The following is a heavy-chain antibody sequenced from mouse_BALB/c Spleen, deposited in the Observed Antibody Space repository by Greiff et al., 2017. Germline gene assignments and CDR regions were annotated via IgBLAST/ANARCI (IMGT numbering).Heavy chain of an antibody. CDR1: GFSLTSSG. J-gene: IGHJ4*01. CDR3: AKAYYYGSSDAMDY. D-gene: IGHD1-1*01. CDR2: IWRGGST. V-gene: IGHV2-5-1*01. Sequence: QVQLQQSGPSLVQPSQSLSITCTVSGFSLTSSGVHWVRQSPGKGLEWLGVIWRGGSTDYNAAFMSRLSITKDNSKSQVFFKMNSLQADDTAIYYCAKAYYYGSSDAMDYWGQGTSVTVSS.